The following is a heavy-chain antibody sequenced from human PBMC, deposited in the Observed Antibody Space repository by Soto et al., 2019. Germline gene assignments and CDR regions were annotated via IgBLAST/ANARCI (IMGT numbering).Heavy chain of an antibody. CDR3: ARALYNWNYEFNYFDY. V-gene: IGHV1-46*01. CDR1: GYTFTSYY. J-gene: IGHJ4*02. Sequence: GASVKVSCKASGYTFTSYYMHWVRQAPGQGLEWMGIINPSGGSTSYAQKFQGRVTMTRDTSTSTVYMELSSLRSEDTAVYYCARALYNWNYEFNYFDYWGQGTLVTVSS. CDR2: INPSGGST. D-gene: IGHD1-7*01.